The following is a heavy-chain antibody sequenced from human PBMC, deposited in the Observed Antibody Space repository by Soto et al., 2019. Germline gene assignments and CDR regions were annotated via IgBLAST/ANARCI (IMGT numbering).Heavy chain of an antibody. D-gene: IGHD6-19*01. CDR2: IYSGGST. V-gene: IGHV3-53*04. CDR3: ERGLSSSDGFDY. J-gene: IGHJ4*02. Sequence: EVQLVESGGGLVQPGGSLRLSCAASGFTVSDNYMTWVRQAPGKGLEWVSVIYSGGSTYYADSVKGRFTISRHNSENTLYLQMSSLRGDDTAVYYCERGLSSSDGFDYWGQGTLVSVSS. CDR1: GFTVSDNY.